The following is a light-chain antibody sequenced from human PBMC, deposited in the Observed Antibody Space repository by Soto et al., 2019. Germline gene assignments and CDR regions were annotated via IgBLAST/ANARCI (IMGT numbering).Light chain of an antibody. CDR1: QVISSW. J-gene: IGKJ3*01. Sequence: DIQMTQSPSSVSASVGDRVTITCRASQVISSWLAWYQQKPGKAPKLLIYAASSLQSGVPSRFSCSGSGTDFNLTISSLQPEDFSTYYCQQAGGFTFGPGTKVDIK. CDR3: QQAGGFT. V-gene: IGKV1-12*02. CDR2: AAS.